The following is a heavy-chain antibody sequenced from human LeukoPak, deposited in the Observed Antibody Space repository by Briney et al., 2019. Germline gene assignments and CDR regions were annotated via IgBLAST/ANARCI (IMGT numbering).Heavy chain of an antibody. Sequence: SETLSLTCTVSGGSISSYYWSWIRQPPGKGLEWIGDIYYSGSTNYNPSLKSRVTISVDTSKNQFSLKLSSVTAADTAVYYCARAHHYYDSSGYYPNWFDPRGQGTLVTVSS. V-gene: IGHV4-59*01. D-gene: IGHD3-22*01. CDR2: IYYSGST. J-gene: IGHJ5*02. CDR3: ARAHHYYDSSGYYPNWFDP. CDR1: GGSISSYY.